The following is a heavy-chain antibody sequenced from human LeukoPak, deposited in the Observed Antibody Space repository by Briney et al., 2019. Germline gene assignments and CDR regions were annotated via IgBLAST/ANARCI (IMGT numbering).Heavy chain of an antibody. Sequence: PSETLSLTCTVSGDSISSGTYYLSWIRQPAGKGLEWIGRVYSSGNTNYNPSLKSRVNISIDTSKNQFSLKLSSVTAADTAAYYCARGVGSSSSNWFDPWGQGTLVTVSS. CDR1: GDSISSGTYY. D-gene: IGHD6-6*01. CDR2: VYSSGNT. CDR3: ARGVGSSSSNWFDP. V-gene: IGHV4-61*02. J-gene: IGHJ5*02.